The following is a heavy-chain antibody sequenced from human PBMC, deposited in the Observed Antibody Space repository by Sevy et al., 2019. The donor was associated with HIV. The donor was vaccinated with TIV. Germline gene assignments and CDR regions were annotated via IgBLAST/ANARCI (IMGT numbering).Heavy chain of an antibody. V-gene: IGHV1-18*01. D-gene: IGHD2-15*01. J-gene: IGHJ4*02. CDR1: GYTFTNYR. CDR2: ISPYNGDT. CDR3: ARDSCSGGSCYQSGVY. Sequence: ASVKVSCKAYGYTFTNYRINWVRQAPGQGLEWMGWISPYNGDTNYPQKFQGRVSMTTDTSTTTGYMELRSLRSDDTAVYYYARDSCSGGSCYQSGVYWGQGTLVTVSS.